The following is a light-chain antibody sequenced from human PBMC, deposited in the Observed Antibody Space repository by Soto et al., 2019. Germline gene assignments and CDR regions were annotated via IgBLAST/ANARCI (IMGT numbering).Light chain of an antibody. V-gene: IGKV3D-15*01. CDR3: QQYNNWPRT. CDR1: QSVSSN. J-gene: IGKJ1*01. CDR2: GAS. Sequence: MTQSPATLSVSPGERATLSCRASQSVSSNLAWYQQKPGQAPRLLIYGASTRATGIPARFSGSGSGTEFTLTISSLKSEDFAVYYCQQYNNWPRTFGQGTQVDIK.